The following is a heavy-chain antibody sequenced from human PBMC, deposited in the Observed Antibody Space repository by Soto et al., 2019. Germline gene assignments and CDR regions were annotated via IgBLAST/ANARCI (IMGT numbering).Heavy chain of an antibody. CDR3: ARAGAPRTVTTAGRAEYFQH. J-gene: IGHJ1*01. V-gene: IGHV3-30-3*01. CDR1: GFTFSSYA. Sequence: GGSLRLSCAASGFTFSSYAMHWVRQAPGKGLEWVAVISYDGSNKYYADSVKGRFTISRDNSKNTLYLQMNSLRAEDTAVYYCARAGAPRTVTTAGRAEYFQHWGQGTLVTVSS. CDR2: ISYDGSNK. D-gene: IGHD4-17*01.